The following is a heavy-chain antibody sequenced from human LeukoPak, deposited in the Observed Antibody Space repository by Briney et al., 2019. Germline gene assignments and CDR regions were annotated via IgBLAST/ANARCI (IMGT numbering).Heavy chain of an antibody. J-gene: IGHJ4*02. Sequence: ASVTVSFTASGYTFTGYNMHWVRQAPGQGPEWMAIINPSSGSTAYAQKFQGRVTLTRDTSTNTHYMELSSLRSEDTAIYYCARDSSNWSFDYWGQGTPVTVS. CDR3: ARDSSNWSFDY. CDR2: INPSSGST. V-gene: IGHV1-46*01. CDR1: GYTFTGYN. D-gene: IGHD6-13*01.